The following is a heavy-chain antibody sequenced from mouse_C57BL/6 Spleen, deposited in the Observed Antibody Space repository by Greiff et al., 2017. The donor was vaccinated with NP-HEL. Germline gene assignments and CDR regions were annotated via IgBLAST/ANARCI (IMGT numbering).Heavy chain of an antibody. CDR1: GFTFSDYG. Sequence: EVNVVESGGGLVKPGGSLKLSCAASGFTFSDYGMHWVRQAPEKGLEWVAYISSGSSTIYYADTVKGRFTISRDNAKNTLFLQMTSLRSEDTAMYYCARADSADGYYFDYWGQGTTLTVSS. CDR2: ISSGSSTI. CDR3: ARADSADGYYFDY. D-gene: IGHD2-4*01. V-gene: IGHV5-17*01. J-gene: IGHJ2*01.